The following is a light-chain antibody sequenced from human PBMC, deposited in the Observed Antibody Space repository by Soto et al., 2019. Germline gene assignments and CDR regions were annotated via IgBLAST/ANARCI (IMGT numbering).Light chain of an antibody. CDR1: ESVSSY. CDR2: DAS. Sequence: DIQMTQSPSSLSASVGDRVTITCRASESVSSYLNWYQQKPGKAPKLLIFDASSLQSGVPSRFSGSGSGTDFTLTIRNLQPEDSASYYCQQSYSIPFTFGPGTKVDIK. CDR3: QQSYSIPFT. V-gene: IGKV1-39*01. J-gene: IGKJ3*01.